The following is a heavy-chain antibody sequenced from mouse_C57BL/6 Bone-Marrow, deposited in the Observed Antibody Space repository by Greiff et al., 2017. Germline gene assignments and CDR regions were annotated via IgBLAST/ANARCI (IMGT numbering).Heavy chain of an antibody. Sequence: QVQLKQSGAELVRPGASVTLSCKASGYTFTDYEMNWVKQTPVHGLEWIGAIDPETGGTAYNEKFKGKAILTADKSSSTAYMALRSLTSEDSAVYYCTSIRLSYIDYWGQGTTLTVSS. J-gene: IGHJ2*01. CDR2: IDPETGGT. CDR3: TSIRLSYIDY. CDR1: GYTFTDYE. V-gene: IGHV1-15*01. D-gene: IGHD1-2*01.